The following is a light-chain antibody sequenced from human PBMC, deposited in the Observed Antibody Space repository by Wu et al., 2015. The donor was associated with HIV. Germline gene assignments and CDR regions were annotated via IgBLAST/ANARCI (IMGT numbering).Light chain of an antibody. CDR3: QQSYISPFT. CDR1: QSINTY. J-gene: IGKJ4*01. CDR2: GAF. V-gene: IGKV1-39*01. Sequence: DIQMTQSPSSLSASVGDRVNITCRASQSINTYLTWYHQKPGKAPKLLIYGAFNLQSGVPSRFSGGGSGTDFTLTISNLQSGDFATYYCQQSYISPFTFGGGTKVEIK.